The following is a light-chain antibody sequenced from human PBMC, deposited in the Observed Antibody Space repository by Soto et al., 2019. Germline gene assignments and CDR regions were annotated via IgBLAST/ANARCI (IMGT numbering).Light chain of an antibody. Sequence: EVFLTQSPATLSVSHWEIATLSCRASESVGRHLAWYHQKPGQAPKLLIFDASTRATGVPARFSGSGSGTEFTLTVSSLQSEDIAVYFCQQYNNWPPNFGQGTRLEI. CDR3: QQYNNWPPN. V-gene: IGKV3-15*01. CDR1: ESVGRH. CDR2: DAS. J-gene: IGKJ5*01.